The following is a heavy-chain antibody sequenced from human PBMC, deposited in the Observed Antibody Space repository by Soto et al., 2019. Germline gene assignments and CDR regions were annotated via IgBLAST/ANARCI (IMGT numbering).Heavy chain of an antibody. Sequence: EVQLVESGGGLVQPGRSLRLSCAASGFTFDDYAMHWVRQAPGKGLEWVSGISWNSGSIGYADSVKGRFTISRDNAKNSLYLQMNSLRAEDTALYYCARQGGLLWFGESDFDYWGQGTLVTVSS. J-gene: IGHJ4*02. V-gene: IGHV3-9*01. CDR1: GFTFDDYA. CDR2: ISWNSGSI. D-gene: IGHD3-10*01. CDR3: ARQGGLLWFGESDFDY.